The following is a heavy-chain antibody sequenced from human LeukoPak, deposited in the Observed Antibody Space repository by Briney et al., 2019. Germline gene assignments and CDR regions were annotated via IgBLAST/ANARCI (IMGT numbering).Heavy chain of an antibody. CDR3: ATVDSSGYYLSYFDY. J-gene: IGHJ4*02. CDR2: IYYSGST. D-gene: IGHD3-22*01. V-gene: IGHV4-59*01. Sequence: SETLSLTCTVFGGSISSFYWSWIRQTPGKGLEWIGYIYYSGSTNYNPSLKSRVTISVDTSKNQFSLKLSSVTAADTAVYYCATVDSSGYYLSYFDYWGQGTLVTVSS. CDR1: GGSISSFY.